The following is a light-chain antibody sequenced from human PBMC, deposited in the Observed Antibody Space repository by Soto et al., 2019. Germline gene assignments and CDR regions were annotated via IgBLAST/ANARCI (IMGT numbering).Light chain of an antibody. CDR2: DVG. CDR3: CSYAGTYTFSYV. Sequence: QSVLTQPRSVSGSPGQSVTISCTGTSSDVGGYNYVSWYQQHPGKAPKLMIYDVGKRPSGVPDRFSGSKSGNTASLTISGLQDEDEADYYCCSYAGTYTFSYVFGTGTKLTVL. V-gene: IGLV2-11*01. CDR1: SSDVGGYNY. J-gene: IGLJ1*01.